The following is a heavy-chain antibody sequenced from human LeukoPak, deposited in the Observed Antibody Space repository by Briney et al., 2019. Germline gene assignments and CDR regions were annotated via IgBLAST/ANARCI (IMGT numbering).Heavy chain of an antibody. CDR3: ARGGGDGYNHDYYYGMDV. J-gene: IGHJ6*02. D-gene: IGHD5-24*01. CDR2: IIPIFGTA. Sequence: SVKVSCKASGYTFTSYGISWVRQAPGQGLEWMGGIIPIFGTANYAQKFQGRVTITADESTSTAYMELSSLRSEDTAVYYCARGGGDGYNHDYYYGMDVWGQGTTVTVSS. CDR1: GYTFTSYG. V-gene: IGHV1-69*13.